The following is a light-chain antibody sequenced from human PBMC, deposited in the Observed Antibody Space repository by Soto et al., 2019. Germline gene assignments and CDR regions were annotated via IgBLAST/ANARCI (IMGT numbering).Light chain of an antibody. CDR2: DVS. CDR3: CSYAGSYTVV. Sequence: QSVLTQPRSVSGSPGQSVTISCTGTSSDVGAYNYVSWYQQHPGKVPKLMIYDVSRRPSGVPDRFSGSKSGNTASLTISGHQADDEADYYCCSYAGSYTVVFGGGTKLTVL. CDR1: SSDVGAYNY. V-gene: IGLV2-11*01. J-gene: IGLJ3*02.